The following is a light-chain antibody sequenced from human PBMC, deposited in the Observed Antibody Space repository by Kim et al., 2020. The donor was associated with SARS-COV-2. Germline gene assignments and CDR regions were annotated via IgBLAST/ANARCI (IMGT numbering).Light chain of an antibody. CDR2: DNN. CDR1: SSNIGNNY. Sequence: GQKVTISCVGSSSNIGNNYVSWYQQLPGTAPNLLIYDNNKRPSGIPDRFSGSKSGTSATLGITGLQTGDEADYYCGTWDSSLSAVVFGGGTQLTVL. V-gene: IGLV1-51*01. CDR3: GTWDSSLSAVV. J-gene: IGLJ2*01.